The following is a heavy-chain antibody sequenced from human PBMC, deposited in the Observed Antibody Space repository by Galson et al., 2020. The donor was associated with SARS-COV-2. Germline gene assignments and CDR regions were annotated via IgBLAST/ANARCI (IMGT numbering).Heavy chain of an antibody. CDR3: TTITYDVLTGYCPT. D-gene: IGHD3-9*01. Sequence: GESLKISCAASGFTVTNAWMSWVRQAPGKGLEWVGRIKSKADGGTTDYAAPVKGRFTISRNESRNTLYLEMNSLKTDDTAVYYCTTITYDVLTGYCPTWGQGSLVTVSS. CDR2: IKSKADGGTT. V-gene: IGHV3-15*01. J-gene: IGHJ5*02. CDR1: GFTVTNAW.